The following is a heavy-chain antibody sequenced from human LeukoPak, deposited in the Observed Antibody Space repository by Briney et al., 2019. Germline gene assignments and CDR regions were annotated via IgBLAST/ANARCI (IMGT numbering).Heavy chain of an antibody. CDR3: ASKWLLKC. D-gene: IGHD3-22*01. J-gene: IGHJ4*02. Sequence: ASVKVSCKVSGYTLTELSMHWVRQAPGQGLEWMGIINPSGGSTSYAQKFQGRVTMTRDMSTSTVYMELSSLRSEDTAVYYCASKWLLKCWGQGTLVTVSS. V-gene: IGHV1-46*01. CDR1: GYTLTELS. CDR2: INPSGGST.